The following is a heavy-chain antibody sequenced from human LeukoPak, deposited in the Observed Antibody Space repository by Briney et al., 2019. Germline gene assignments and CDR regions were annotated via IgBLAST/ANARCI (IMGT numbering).Heavy chain of an antibody. CDR3: ARGSFLVWTPSQDAAACNWFDP. CDR2: IYYSGST. CDR1: GGSISNSSYY. V-gene: IGHV4-39*07. Sequence: SETLSLTCTVSGGSISNSSYYWGWIRQPPGKGLEWIGSIYYSGSTYYNPSLKSRVTISVDTSKNQFSLKLSSVTAADTAVYYCARGSFLVWTPSQDAAACNWFDPWGQGTLVTVSS. D-gene: IGHD3-16*01. J-gene: IGHJ5*02.